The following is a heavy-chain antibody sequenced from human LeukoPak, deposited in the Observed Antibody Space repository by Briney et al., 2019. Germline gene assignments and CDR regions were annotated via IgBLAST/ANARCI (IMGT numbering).Heavy chain of an antibody. CDR1: GGSISSSSYY. Sequence: PSETLSLTCTVSGGSISSSSYYWGWIRQPPGKGLEWIGSIYYSGSTYYNPSLKSRVTISVDTSKNQFSLKLSSVTAADTAVYYCARRDVDTAMVNWFDPWGQGTLVTVSS. CDR3: ARRDVDTAMVNWFDP. CDR2: IYYSGST. V-gene: IGHV4-39*07. J-gene: IGHJ5*02. D-gene: IGHD5-18*01.